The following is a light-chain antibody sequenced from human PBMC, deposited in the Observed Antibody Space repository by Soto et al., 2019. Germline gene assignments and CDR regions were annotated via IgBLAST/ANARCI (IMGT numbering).Light chain of an antibody. CDR2: SAS. J-gene: IGKJ1*01. CDR3: LQHNNYPWT. CDR1: QAIAND. Sequence: DIQMTQSPSSLSASVGDRVTITCRASQAIANDLGWYQQKPGKAPKRLIYSASSLQSGVPSRFSGSGSGTEFTLTISSLQTEDLASYYCLQHNNYPWTFGEGTKVDIK. V-gene: IGKV1-17*01.